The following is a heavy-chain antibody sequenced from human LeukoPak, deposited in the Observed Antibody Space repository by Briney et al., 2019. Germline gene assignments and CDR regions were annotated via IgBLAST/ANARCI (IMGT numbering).Heavy chain of an antibody. V-gene: IGHV1-69*05. CDR3: ARGRQYCSSTSCYYYYMDV. D-gene: IGHD2-2*01. CDR2: IIPIFGTA. Sequence: SVKVSFKASGGTFSSYAISWVRQAPGQGLEWMGGIIPIFGTANYAQKFQGRVTITTDESTSTAYMELSSLRSEDTAVYYCARGRQYCSSTSCYYYYMDVWGKGTTVTVSS. CDR1: GGTFSSYA. J-gene: IGHJ6*03.